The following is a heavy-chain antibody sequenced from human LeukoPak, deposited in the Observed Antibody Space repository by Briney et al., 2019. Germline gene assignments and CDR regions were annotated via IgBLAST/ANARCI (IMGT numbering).Heavy chain of an antibody. Sequence: GASVKVSCKASGYTFTSYDINWVRQATGQGLEWMGWMNPNSGNTGYAQKFQGRDTMTRNTSISTAYMELSSLRSEDTAVYYCARGYCSSTSCYYYTDDYYYGMDVWGQGTTVTVSS. CDR1: GYTFTSYD. CDR3: ARGYCSSTSCYYYTDDYYYGMDV. J-gene: IGHJ6*02. CDR2: MNPNSGNT. D-gene: IGHD2-2*01. V-gene: IGHV1-8*01.